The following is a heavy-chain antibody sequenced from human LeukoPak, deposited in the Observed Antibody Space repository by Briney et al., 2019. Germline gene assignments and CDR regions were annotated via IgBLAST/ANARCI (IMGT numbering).Heavy chain of an antibody. Sequence: PSQTLSLTCTVSGGSISSGGYYWSWLRQHPGRGLEWIGYIYYSGSTYYNPSLKSQVTISVDTSKNQFSLKLSSVTAADTAVYYSLMDDGEYFYGMDVWGQGTTVTVSS. J-gene: IGHJ6*02. CDR3: LMDDGEYFYGMDV. CDR1: GGSISSGGYY. D-gene: IGHD5-24*01. CDR2: IYYSGST. V-gene: IGHV4-31*01.